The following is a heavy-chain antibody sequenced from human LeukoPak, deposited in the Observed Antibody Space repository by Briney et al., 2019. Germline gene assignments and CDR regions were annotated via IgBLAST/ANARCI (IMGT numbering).Heavy chain of an antibody. J-gene: IGHJ5*02. CDR1: GYTFTSYG. D-gene: IGHD3-22*01. CDR2: ISAYNGNT. CDR3: ARVSRFYMLNYYDSSGYSAGWFDP. V-gene: IGHV1-18*01. Sequence: GASVKVSCKASGYTFTSYGISWVRQAPGQGLEWMGWISAYNGNTNYAQKLQGRVTMTTDTSTSTAYMELRSLRSDDTAVYYCARVSRFYMLNYYDSSGYSAGWFDPWGQGTLVTVSS.